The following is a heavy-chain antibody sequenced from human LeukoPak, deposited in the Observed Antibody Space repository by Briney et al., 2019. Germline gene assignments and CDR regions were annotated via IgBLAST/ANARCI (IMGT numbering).Heavy chain of an antibody. Sequence: SETLSLTCTVSGGSVSSSSYYWGWIRQPPGKGLEWIGSIYYSGSTYYNPSLKSRVTISVDTSKNQFSLKLSSVTAADTAVYYWARIRLYIDYWAREPCSPSPQ. J-gene: IGHJ4*02. D-gene: IGHD5-12*01. V-gene: IGHV4-39*01. CDR3: ARIRLYIDY. CDR1: GGSVSSSSYY. CDR2: IYYSGST.